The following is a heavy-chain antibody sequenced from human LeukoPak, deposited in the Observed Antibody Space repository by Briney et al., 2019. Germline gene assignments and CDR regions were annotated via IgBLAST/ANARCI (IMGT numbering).Heavy chain of an antibody. Sequence: SVKVSCKASGGTFSSYAISWVRQAPGQGLEWMGGIIPIFGTANYAQKFQGRVTITAAKSTSTAYMELSSLRSEDTAVYYCARGQTQIHYDFWSGYPRPRYYYYMDVWGKGTTVTVSS. J-gene: IGHJ6*03. CDR3: ARGQTQIHYDFWSGYPRPRYYYYMDV. D-gene: IGHD3-3*01. CDR2: IIPIFGTA. V-gene: IGHV1-69*06. CDR1: GGTFSSYA.